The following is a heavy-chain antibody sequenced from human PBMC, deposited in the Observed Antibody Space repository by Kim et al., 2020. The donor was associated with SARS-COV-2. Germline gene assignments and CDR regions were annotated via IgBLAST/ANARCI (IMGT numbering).Heavy chain of an antibody. V-gene: IGHV3-33*01. CDR3: AREEFYGSGSYYDY. CDR1: GFTFSSYG. Sequence: GGSLRLSCAASGFTFSSYGMHWVRQAPGKGLEWVAVIWYDGSNKYYADSVKGRFTISRDNSKNTLYLQMNSLRAEDTAVYYCAREEFYGSGSYYDYWGQGTLVTVSS. D-gene: IGHD3-10*01. CDR2: IWYDGSNK. J-gene: IGHJ4*02.